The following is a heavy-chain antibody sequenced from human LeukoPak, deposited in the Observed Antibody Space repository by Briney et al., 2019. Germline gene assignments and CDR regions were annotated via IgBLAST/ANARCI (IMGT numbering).Heavy chain of an antibody. CDR1: GYSFTSYW. Sequence: PGESLKISCKGSGYSFTSYWIGWVRQMPGKGLEWMGIIYPGDSDTRYNPSFQGQVTISADKSISTAYLQWSSLKASDTAMYYCAREFWAYCSSTSCYDIDYWGQGTLVTVSS. J-gene: IGHJ4*02. D-gene: IGHD2-2*01. CDR3: AREFWAYCSSTSCYDIDY. CDR2: IYPGDSDT. V-gene: IGHV5-51*01.